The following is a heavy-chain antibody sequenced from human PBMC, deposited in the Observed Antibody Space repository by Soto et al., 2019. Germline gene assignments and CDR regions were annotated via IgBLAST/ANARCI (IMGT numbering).Heavy chain of an antibody. V-gene: IGHV3-33*01. J-gene: IGHJ4*02. CDR3: ARSTYSSSEGYFDY. D-gene: IGHD6-6*01. CDR2: IWYDGSNK. CDR1: GFTFSSYG. Sequence: GGSLRLSCAASGFTFSSYGMHWVRQAPGKGLEWVAVIWYDGSNKYYADSVKGRFTISRDNSKNTLYLQMNSLRAEDTAVYYCARSTYSSSEGYFDYWGQGTLVTVSS.